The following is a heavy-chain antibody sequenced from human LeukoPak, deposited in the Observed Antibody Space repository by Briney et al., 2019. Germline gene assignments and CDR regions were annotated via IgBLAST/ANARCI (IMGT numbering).Heavy chain of an antibody. J-gene: IGHJ4*02. CDR2: IYHSGST. Sequence: SQTLSLTCAVSGGSISSGGYSWSWIRQPPGKGLEWIGSIYHSGSTYYNPSLKSRVTISLDRSKNHFSLNLSSVTAADTAVYYCAGSHYDYVWGGYRPFDYWGQGTLVTVSS. CDR3: AGSHYDYVWGGYRPFDY. V-gene: IGHV4-30-2*01. CDR1: GGSISSGGYS. D-gene: IGHD3-16*02.